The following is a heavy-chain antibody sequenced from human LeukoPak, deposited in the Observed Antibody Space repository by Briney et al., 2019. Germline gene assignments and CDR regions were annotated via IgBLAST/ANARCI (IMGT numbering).Heavy chain of an antibody. CDR2: IYSGGST. CDR1: GFTVSSNY. V-gene: IGHV3-66*01. CDR3: ARGGWQYQRKVMFDY. D-gene: IGHD2-2*01. Sequence: GSLRLSCAASGFTVSSNYMSWVRQAPGKGLEWGSVIYSGGSTYYADSVKGRFTISRDNSKNTLYLQMNSLRAEDTAVYYCARGGWQYQRKVMFDYWGQGTLVTVSS. J-gene: IGHJ4*02.